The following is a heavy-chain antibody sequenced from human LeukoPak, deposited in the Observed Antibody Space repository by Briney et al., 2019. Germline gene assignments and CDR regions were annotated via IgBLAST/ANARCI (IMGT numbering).Heavy chain of an antibody. J-gene: IGHJ6*02. V-gene: IGHV3-21*01. CDR2: ISSSSSYI. CDR1: GFTFSSYS. Sequence: GGSLRLSCAASGFTFSSYSMNWVRQAPGKGLEWVSSISSSSSYIYYADSVKGRFTISRDNAKNSLYLQMNSLRAEDTAVYYCARFSDYYYGMDVWGQGTTVTVSS. CDR3: ARFSDYYYGMDV.